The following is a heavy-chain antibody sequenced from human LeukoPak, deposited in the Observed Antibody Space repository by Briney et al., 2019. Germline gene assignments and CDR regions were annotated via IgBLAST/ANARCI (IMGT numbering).Heavy chain of an antibody. J-gene: IGHJ4*02. CDR1: GYSISSGYY. CDR3: ARETGGKLDY. Sequence: PSETLSLTCTVSGYSISSGYYWGWIRQPPGKGLESIGSIYHSGSTYYNPSRKSRVTISVDTSKNQFSLKLSSVTAADTAVYYCARETGGKLDYWGQGTLVTVSS. D-gene: IGHD1-1*01. CDR2: IYHSGST. V-gene: IGHV4-38-2*02.